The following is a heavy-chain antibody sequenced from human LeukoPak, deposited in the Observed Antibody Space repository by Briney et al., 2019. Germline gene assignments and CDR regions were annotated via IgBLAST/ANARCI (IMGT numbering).Heavy chain of an antibody. Sequence: GGSLRLSCVVSGFTVRNNHVSWVRQAPGKGLEWVSLIYNDGNTYYADSVKGRFTISRDNAKNSLYLQMNSLRAEDTAVYYCARDQDGHHWGQGTLVTVSS. CDR2: IYNDGNT. CDR3: ARDQDGHH. J-gene: IGHJ5*02. CDR1: GFTVRNNH. V-gene: IGHV3-66*01.